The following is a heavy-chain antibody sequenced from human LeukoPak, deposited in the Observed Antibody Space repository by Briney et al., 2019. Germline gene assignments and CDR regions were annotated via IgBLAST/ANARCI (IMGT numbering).Heavy chain of an antibody. D-gene: IGHD6-13*01. Sequence: GALRLFCSASGFIFSSYDMHWLRQAPGKALESVSAFNSNWCSIFYPHSVKGILTIHRDNSKYTLYLQMNSLRPEDTAVYYCVKERGIAAAVYFFVCWGQGTLVTVSS. CDR2: FNSNWCSI. V-gene: IGHV3-64D*06. CDR1: GFIFSSYD. J-gene: IGHJ4*01. CDR3: VKERGIAAAVYFFVC.